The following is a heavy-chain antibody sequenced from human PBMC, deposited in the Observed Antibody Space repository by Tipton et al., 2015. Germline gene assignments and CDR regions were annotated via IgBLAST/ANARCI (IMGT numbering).Heavy chain of an antibody. CDR1: GGSISSSSYY. J-gene: IGHJ4*02. D-gene: IGHD3-9*01. CDR2: VHYSGST. Sequence: TLSLTCTVSGGSISSSSYYWGWIRQPPGKGLEWFGSVHYSGSTYYNPSLKSRVTISVDTSKNQFSLKLTSVTAADTAVYYCACQDYDSLTRDYQTVDYWGQGTLVTVSS. V-gene: IGHV4-39*01. CDR3: ACQDYDSLTRDYQTVDY.